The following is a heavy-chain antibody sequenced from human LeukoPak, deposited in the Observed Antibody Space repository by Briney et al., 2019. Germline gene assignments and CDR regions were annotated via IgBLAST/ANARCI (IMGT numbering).Heavy chain of an antibody. V-gene: IGHV4-4*07. J-gene: IGHJ3*02. CDR1: GGSISSYY. CDR3: ARAGDILTGYYKGLEGAFDI. Sequence: SKTLSLTCTVSGGSISSYYWSWIRQPAGKGLEWIGRIYTSGSTNYNPSLKSRVTMSVDTSKNQFSLKLSSVTAADTAVYYCARAGDILTGYYKGLEGAFDIWGQGTMVTVSS. D-gene: IGHD3-9*01. CDR2: IYTSGST.